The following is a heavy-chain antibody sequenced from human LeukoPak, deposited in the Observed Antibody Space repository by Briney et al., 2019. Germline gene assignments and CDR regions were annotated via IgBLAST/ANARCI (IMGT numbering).Heavy chain of an antibody. D-gene: IGHD3-9*01. CDR1: GGSISSYC. Sequence: SETLSLTCTVSGGSISSYCWSWIRQPPGKGLEWIGYIYYSGSTNYNPSLKSRVTISVDTSKNQFSLKLSSVTAADTAVYYCARGLEYDILTGSEYYFDYWGQGTLVTVSS. CDR3: ARGLEYDILTGSEYYFDY. J-gene: IGHJ4*02. CDR2: IYYSGST. V-gene: IGHV4-59*01.